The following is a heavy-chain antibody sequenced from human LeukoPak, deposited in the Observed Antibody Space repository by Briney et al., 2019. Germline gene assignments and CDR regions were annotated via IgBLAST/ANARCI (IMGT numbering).Heavy chain of an antibody. CDR3: ASCIVVVPAAPFDY. CDR2: IIPILGIA. J-gene: IGHJ4*02. D-gene: IGHD2-2*01. V-gene: IGHV1-69*04. CDR1: GGTFSSYA. Sequence: GASVKVSCKASGGTFSSYAISWVRQAPGQGLEWMGRIIPILGIANYAQKFQGRVTITADKSTSTAYMELSSLRSEDTAVYYCASCIVVVPAAPFDYWGQGTLVTVSS.